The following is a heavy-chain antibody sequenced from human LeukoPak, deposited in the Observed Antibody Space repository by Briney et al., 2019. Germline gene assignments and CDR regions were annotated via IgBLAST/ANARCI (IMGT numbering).Heavy chain of an antibody. CDR1: GGTFSSYA. CDR3: AKGGYSRQSDY. V-gene: IGHV1-69*04. Sequence: GASVKVSCKASGGTFSSYAISWVRQAPGQGLEWMGRIIPILGIANYAQKFQGRVTITADKSTSTAYMELSSLRSEDTAVYYCAKGGYSRQSDYWGQGTLVTVFS. D-gene: IGHD3-16*02. J-gene: IGHJ4*02. CDR2: IIPILGIA.